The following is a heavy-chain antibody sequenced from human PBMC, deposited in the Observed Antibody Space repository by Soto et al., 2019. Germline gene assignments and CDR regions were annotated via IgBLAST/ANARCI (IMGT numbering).Heavy chain of an antibody. D-gene: IGHD6-19*01. CDR3: ARIRYSSGWTFDY. J-gene: IGHJ4*02. V-gene: IGHV4-39*01. CDR1: GGSISSSSYY. Sequence: QLQLQESGPGLVKPSETLSLTCTVSGGSISSSSYYWGWIRQPPGKGLEWIGSIYYSGSTYYNPSLKRRVTISVDTSKNQFSLKLSSVTAADTSVYYCARIRYSSGWTFDYWGQGPLVTVSS. CDR2: IYYSGST.